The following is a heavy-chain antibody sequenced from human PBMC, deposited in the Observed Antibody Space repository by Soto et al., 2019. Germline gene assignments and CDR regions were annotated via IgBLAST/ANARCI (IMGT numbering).Heavy chain of an antibody. CDR2: IYQSGST. CDR1: GVSISSDGYS. Sequence: SETLSLTCAVSGVSISSDGYSWSWIRQPPGKGLEWIGFIYQSGSTYYNPSLKSRGTMSVDRSKNQFSLKLTSVTAADTAVYYCARAYYDFWTSYHYGMDVWGQGATVT. CDR3: ARAYYDFWTSYHYGMDV. V-gene: IGHV4-30-2*01. J-gene: IGHJ6*02. D-gene: IGHD3-3*01.